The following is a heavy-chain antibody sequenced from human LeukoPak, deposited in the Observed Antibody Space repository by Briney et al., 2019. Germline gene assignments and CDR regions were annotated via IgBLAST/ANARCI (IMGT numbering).Heavy chain of an antibody. CDR2: IYWNDDK. V-gene: IGHV2-5*01. D-gene: IGHD3-22*01. CDR3: ARNYYYDSSGYYANYFDY. J-gene: IGHJ4*02. Sequence: SGPTLVKPTQTLTLTCTFSGFSLSTSGVGVGWIRQPPGKALEWLALIYWNDDKRYSPSLKSRLTITKDTSKNQVVLTMTNMDPVDTATYYCARNYYYDSSGYYANYFDYWGQGTLVTVSS. CDR1: GFSLSTSGVG.